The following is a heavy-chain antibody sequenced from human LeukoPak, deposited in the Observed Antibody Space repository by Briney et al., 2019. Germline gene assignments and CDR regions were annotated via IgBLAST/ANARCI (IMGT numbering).Heavy chain of an antibody. D-gene: IGHD6-6*01. V-gene: IGHV3-23*01. CDR3: AKGSRSSRPYYFDY. Sequence: GGSLRLSCAASGFTFSNYAMSWVRQAPGKGLDWVSAITDSGGSIYHADSVKGRFTISRDNSKNTLYLQMNSLRVEDTAIYYCAKGSRSSRPYYFDYWGQGTLVTVSS. J-gene: IGHJ4*02. CDR2: ITDSGGSI. CDR1: GFTFSNYA.